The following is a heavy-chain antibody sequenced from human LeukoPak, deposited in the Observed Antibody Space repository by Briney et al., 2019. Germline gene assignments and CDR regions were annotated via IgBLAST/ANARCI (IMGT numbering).Heavy chain of an antibody. V-gene: IGHV1-3*04. Sequence: ASVKVSCKASGYTFTSYAMHWVRQAPGQRLEWMGWINTGNGDTKYSQKLQGRVTITRDTSTSTAYMELRSLRSEDTAVYYCARGPKGSPAYYYYMDVWGKGTTVTVSS. J-gene: IGHJ6*03. D-gene: IGHD3-10*01. CDR2: INTGNGDT. CDR1: GYTFTSYA. CDR3: ARGPKGSPAYYYYMDV.